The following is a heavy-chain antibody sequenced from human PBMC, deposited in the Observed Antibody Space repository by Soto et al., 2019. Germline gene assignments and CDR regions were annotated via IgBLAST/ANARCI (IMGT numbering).Heavy chain of an antibody. CDR3: ARGGGSGSYYILDY. J-gene: IGHJ4*02. V-gene: IGHV4-34*01. CDR2: INHSGST. Sequence: PSETLSLTCAVYGGSFSGYYWSWIRQPPGKGLEWIGEINHSGSTNYNPPLKSRVTISVDTSKNQFSLKLSSVTAADTAVYYCARGGGSGSYYILDYWGQGTLVTVSS. D-gene: IGHD3-10*01. CDR1: GGSFSGYY.